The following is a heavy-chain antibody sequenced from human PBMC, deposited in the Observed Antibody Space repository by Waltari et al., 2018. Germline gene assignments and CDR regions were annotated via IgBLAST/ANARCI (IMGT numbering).Heavy chain of an antibody. D-gene: IGHD2-8*01. V-gene: IGHV1-3*03. CDR3: ARARSRYRPGVDAFDI. Sequence: QVQLVPSGAEVKKPGAPVMVSCKASGYTFTRYGLDWVRQAPGQRLEWMGWINAGNGNTKYSQEFQGRVTITRDTSASTAYMELSSLRSEDMAVYYCARARSRYRPGVDAFDIWGQGTMVTVSS. CDR2: INAGNGNT. CDR1: GYTFTRYG. J-gene: IGHJ3*02.